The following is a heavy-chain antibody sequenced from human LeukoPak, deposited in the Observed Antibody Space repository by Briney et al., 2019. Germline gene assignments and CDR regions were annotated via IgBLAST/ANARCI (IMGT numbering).Heavy chain of an antibody. CDR2: IIPIFGTA. V-gene: IGHV1-69*05. D-gene: IGHD3-16*01. CDR3: ARGLFGGSSIS. J-gene: IGHJ5*02. CDR1: GGTFSSYA. Sequence: VASVKVSCKASGGTFSSYAISWVRQAPGQGLEWMGRIIPIFGTANYAQKFQGRVTITTDESTSTAYMELSSLRSEDTAVYYCARGLFGGSSISWGQGTLVTVSS.